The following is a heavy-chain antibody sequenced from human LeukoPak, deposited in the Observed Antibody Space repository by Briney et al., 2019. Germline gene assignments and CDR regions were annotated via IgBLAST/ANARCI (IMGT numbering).Heavy chain of an antibody. Sequence: PGGSLILSCAASGFTFSSYAMNWVRQAPGKGLEWVSAISGGGGTTYYVDSVKGRFTISRDNSKNTLFLQMNSLRAEDTAVYYCAKDREGLSSGYDLEYFDYWGQGTLVTVSS. CDR2: ISGGGGTT. CDR3: AKDREGLSSGYDLEYFDY. CDR1: GFTFSSYA. D-gene: IGHD5-12*01. V-gene: IGHV3-23*01. J-gene: IGHJ4*02.